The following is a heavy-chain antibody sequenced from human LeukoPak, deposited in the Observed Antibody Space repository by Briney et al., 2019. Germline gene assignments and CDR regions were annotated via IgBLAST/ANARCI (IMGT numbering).Heavy chain of an antibody. CDR1: GGSISTTTYY. V-gene: IGHV4-39*01. CDR2: VYSSGRT. D-gene: IGHD4-17*01. Sequence: SETLSLTCTVSGGSISTTTYYWGWIRQPPGKGLEWIGSVYSSGRTYYHPSLKSRVTISVGTSKKQFSLKLSSVTAADTAVYYCARLLVGDYGDYAPNWGQGILVTVSS. J-gene: IGHJ4*02. CDR3: ARLLVGDYGDYAPN.